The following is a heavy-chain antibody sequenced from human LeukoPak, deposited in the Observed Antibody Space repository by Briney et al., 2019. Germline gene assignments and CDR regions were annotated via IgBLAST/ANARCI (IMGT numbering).Heavy chain of an antibody. CDR2: IYYSGST. CDR1: GGHISSGGYY. Sequence: SETLSLTCTVSGGHISSGGYYWSWIRQHPGKGLEWIGYIYYSGSTYYNPSLKSRVTISVDTSKNQFSLKLSSVTAADTAVYYCARDSPYDSSGYPIYWGQGTLVTVSS. D-gene: IGHD3-22*01. CDR3: ARDSPYDSSGYPIY. J-gene: IGHJ4*02. V-gene: IGHV4-31*03.